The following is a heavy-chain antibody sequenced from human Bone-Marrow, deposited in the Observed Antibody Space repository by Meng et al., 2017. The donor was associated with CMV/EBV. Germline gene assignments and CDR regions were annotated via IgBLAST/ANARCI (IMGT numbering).Heavy chain of an antibody. CDR3: ARDGEVAQRRTEYFQH. CDR1: GFTFSSYS. Sequence: GGSLRLSCAASGFTFSSYSMNWVRQAPGKGLEWVSSISSSSSYIYYADSVKGRFTISRDNAKNSLYLQMNSLRAEDTAVYYCARDGEVAQRRTEYFQHWGQGTLVTVSS. J-gene: IGHJ1*01. D-gene: IGHD1/OR15-1a*01. CDR2: ISSSSSYI. V-gene: IGHV3-21*01.